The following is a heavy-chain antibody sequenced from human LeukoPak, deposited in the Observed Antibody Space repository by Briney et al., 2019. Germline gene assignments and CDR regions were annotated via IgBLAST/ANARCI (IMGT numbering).Heavy chain of an antibody. V-gene: IGHV1-2*02. Sequence: GASVKVSCKASGYTFTGYYMHWVRQAPGQGLEWMGWINPNSGGTNYAQKFQGRVTMTRDTSISTAYMELSRLRSDDTAVYYCARDRADLWELSGYYYYMDVWGKGTTVTVSS. CDR1: GYTFTGYY. D-gene: IGHD3-16*02. J-gene: IGHJ6*03. CDR3: ARDRADLWELSGYYYYMDV. CDR2: INPNSGGT.